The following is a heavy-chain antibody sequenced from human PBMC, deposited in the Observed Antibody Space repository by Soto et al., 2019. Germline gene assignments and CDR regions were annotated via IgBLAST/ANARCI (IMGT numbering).Heavy chain of an antibody. CDR3: TRAPDGNNADY. V-gene: IGHV3-73*02. Sequence: VQLVESGGDLVQPGGSLKLSCPASGFIFSGTTIHWVRQASGEGLEWVGRIRGRADNYATGYAASVKGRFTISRDDSKKTAYLQMNSLKTEDTAVYFCTRAPDGNNADYWGQGTLVTVSS. J-gene: IGHJ4*02. CDR2: IRGRADNYAT. CDR1: GFIFSGTT. D-gene: IGHD6-13*01.